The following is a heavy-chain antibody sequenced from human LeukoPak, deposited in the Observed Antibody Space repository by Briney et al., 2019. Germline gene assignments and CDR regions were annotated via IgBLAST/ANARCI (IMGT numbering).Heavy chain of an antibody. CDR1: EFSFSTNW. CDR3: ANVPRSTVSY. D-gene: IGHD2-2*01. CDR2: LNEDGSVK. V-gene: IGHV3-7*01. J-gene: IGHJ4*02. Sequence: GGSLRLSCAASEFSFSTNWMHWVRQTPGTGLEWVAELNEDGSVKYYVDSVKGRFTISRDNAKSLLFLQMYNLRTEDTGVYFCANVPRSTVSYWGRGTLVTVSS.